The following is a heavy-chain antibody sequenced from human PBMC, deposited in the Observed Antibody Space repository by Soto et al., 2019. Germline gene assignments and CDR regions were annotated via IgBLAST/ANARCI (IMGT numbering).Heavy chain of an antibody. J-gene: IGHJ5*02. CDR1: GGSISSGVYY. D-gene: IGHD6-19*01. CDR3: ARGASGWYRDWFDP. V-gene: IGHV4-31*03. CDR2: IYYSGST. Sequence: PSETLSLTCTVSGGSISSGVYYWSWIRQHPGKGLEWIGYIYYSGSTYYNPSLKSRVTISVDTSKNQFSLKLSSVTAADTAVYYCARGASGWYRDWFDPWGQGTLVTV.